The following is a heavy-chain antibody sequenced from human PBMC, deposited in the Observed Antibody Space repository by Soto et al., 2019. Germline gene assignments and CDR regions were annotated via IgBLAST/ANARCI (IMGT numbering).Heavy chain of an antibody. CDR1: GLTISGKKY. D-gene: IGHD1-1*01. Sequence: DVQLVESGGGLIQPGESLRLSCAAFGLTISGKKYVAWVHQAPGKGLEWGSALYDVDGSFYADSVTGRFTTSSDSSKTTVYLQMNDLRPDDTAVYYCATWHEREHAFDVWGQGTTVTISS. CDR3: ATWHEREHAFDV. V-gene: IGHV3-53*01. CDR2: LYDVDGS. J-gene: IGHJ3*01.